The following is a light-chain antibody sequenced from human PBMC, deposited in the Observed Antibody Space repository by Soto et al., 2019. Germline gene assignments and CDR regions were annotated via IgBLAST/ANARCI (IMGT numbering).Light chain of an antibody. V-gene: IGKV3-15*01. CDR3: HHYNSWPYT. J-gene: IGKJ2*01. CDR1: QSVSSN. Sequence: EIVMTQSPDTLSVSPGERATLSCRASQSVSSNLAWYQQKPGQAPRLLIYGASTRATGFPARFSGSGSGTEFTLTISSLQSEDFAVYYCHHYNSWPYTFGQGTTVEIK. CDR2: GAS.